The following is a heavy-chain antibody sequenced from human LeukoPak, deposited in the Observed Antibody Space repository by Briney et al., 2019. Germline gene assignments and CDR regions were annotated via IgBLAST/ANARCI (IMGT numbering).Heavy chain of an antibody. D-gene: IGHD1-26*01. CDR1: GGSVSSNGYF. Sequence: SETLSLTCTVSGGSVSSNGYFWNWIRQPPGKGLEWIGYIYNRGSTNYNPSLKSRVTISVDTSNNQFSLRLSSVTAADTAVYFCALLQSHQPLDYWGQGTLVTVSS. CDR3: ALLQSHQPLDY. CDR2: IYNRGST. V-gene: IGHV4-61*08. J-gene: IGHJ4*02.